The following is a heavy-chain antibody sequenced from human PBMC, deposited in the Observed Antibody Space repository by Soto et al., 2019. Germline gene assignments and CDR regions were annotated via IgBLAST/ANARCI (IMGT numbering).Heavy chain of an antibody. CDR1: GGTFSSYT. V-gene: IGHV1-69*02. Sequence: QVQLVQSGAEVKKPGSSVKVSCKASGGTFSSYTISWVRQAPGQGLEWMGRIIPILGIANYAQKFQGRVTITADKSTSTAYMELSSLRSEDTAVYYCARDIGVAAAGTQGFDYWGQGTLVTVSS. CDR2: IIPILGIA. CDR3: ARDIGVAAAGTQGFDY. J-gene: IGHJ4*02. D-gene: IGHD6-13*01.